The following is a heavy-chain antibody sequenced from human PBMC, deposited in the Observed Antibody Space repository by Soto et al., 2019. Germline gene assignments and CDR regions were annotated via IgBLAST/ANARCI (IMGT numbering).Heavy chain of an antibody. D-gene: IGHD3-22*01. CDR2: IFYTGST. CDR1: GGSISRYF. J-gene: IGHJ4*02. V-gene: IGHV4-59*08. CDR3: ARGYYDSSGYLDY. Sequence: PSETLSLTCTVSGGSISRYFWSWIRQSPGKGLEWIGYIFYTGSTTYNPSLKSRVTISIDTSKNQFSLKLSSVTAADTAVYYCARGYYDSSGYLDYWGQGTLVTVSS.